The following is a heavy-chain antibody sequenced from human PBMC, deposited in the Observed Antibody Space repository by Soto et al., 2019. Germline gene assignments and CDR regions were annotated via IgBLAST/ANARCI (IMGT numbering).Heavy chain of an antibody. CDR1: GGSINTVGYY. Sequence: SETLSLTCSVSGGSINTVGYYWTWIRQQPGKGLEWIGYIYYSGSRDYNPSLKSRVSMSVDASKNQFSLNLTSVTAADTAVYYCARDERYCSSTSCPYYYYYGMDVWGQGTTVTVS. V-gene: IGHV4-31*03. J-gene: IGHJ6*02. CDR3: ARDERYCSSTSCPYYYYYGMDV. CDR2: IYYSGSR. D-gene: IGHD2-2*01.